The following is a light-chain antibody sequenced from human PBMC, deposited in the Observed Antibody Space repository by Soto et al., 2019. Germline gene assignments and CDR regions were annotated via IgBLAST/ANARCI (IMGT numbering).Light chain of an antibody. J-gene: IGLJ1*01. CDR2: EVT. V-gene: IGLV2-8*01. CDR1: SSDVGGYNS. Sequence: QSALTQPPSASGSPGQSVTISCTGSSSDVGGYNSVSWYQQLPGKAPKLMIYEVTKWPSVVPDRRSGSKSGNTAALTVSGLQAEDEPYYYCSALAVSSDVFGTGTKVTVL. CDR3: SALAVSSDV.